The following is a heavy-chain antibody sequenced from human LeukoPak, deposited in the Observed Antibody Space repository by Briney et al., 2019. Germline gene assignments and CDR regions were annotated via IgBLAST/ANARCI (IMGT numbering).Heavy chain of an antibody. Sequence: GGSLRLSCAASGFTFSSYSMNWVRQAPGKGLEWVSSISSSSNIYYYDSAKGRFTISRDNAKNSLYLQMNSLRAEDTAVYYCARTYYYDSSGYYFANYYCYYMDVWGKGTTVTVSS. J-gene: IGHJ6*03. CDR1: GFTFSSYS. CDR3: ARTYYYDSSGYYFANYYCYYMDV. V-gene: IGHV3-21*01. CDR2: ISSSSNI. D-gene: IGHD3-22*01.